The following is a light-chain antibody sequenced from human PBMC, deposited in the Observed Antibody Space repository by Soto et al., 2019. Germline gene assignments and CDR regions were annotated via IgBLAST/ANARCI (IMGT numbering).Light chain of an antibody. J-gene: IGLJ1*01. CDR2: EVS. CDR1: SSDVGAYDF. Sequence: QSALTQPASVSGSPGQSITISCTGTSSDVGAYDFVSWYQQHPVKAPKLMIYEVSNRPSGVSNRFSGSKSVNTATLTISGLQAEDEADYCCSSYTSSSTRVFGTGTKVTVL. V-gene: IGLV2-14*01. CDR3: SSYTSSSTRV.